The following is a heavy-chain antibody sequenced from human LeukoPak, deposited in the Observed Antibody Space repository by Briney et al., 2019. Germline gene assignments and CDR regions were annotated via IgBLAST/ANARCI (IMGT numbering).Heavy chain of an antibody. J-gene: IGHJ5*02. Sequence: PGGSLRLSCAASGFTVSSNYMSWVRQAPGKGLEWVSVIYSGGSTYYADSVKGRFTISRDNSKNTLYLQMNSLRAEDTAVYYCARGIAAAGTDVGWFDPWGQGTLVTVSS. CDR1: GFTVSSNY. V-gene: IGHV3-66*01. D-gene: IGHD6-13*01. CDR3: ARGIAAAGTDVGWFDP. CDR2: IYSGGST.